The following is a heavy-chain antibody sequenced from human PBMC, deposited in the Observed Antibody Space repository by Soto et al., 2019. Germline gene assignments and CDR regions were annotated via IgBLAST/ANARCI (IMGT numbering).Heavy chain of an antibody. CDR3: ARDSYSGSSDYYYGMDV. D-gene: IGHD1-26*01. Sequence: SVKVSCKASGGTFSSYAISWVRQAPGQGLEWMGGIIPIFGTANYAQKFQDRVTITADESTSTAYMELSSLRSEDTAVYYCARDSYSGSSDYYYGMDVWGQGTTVTVSS. J-gene: IGHJ6*02. V-gene: IGHV1-69*13. CDR1: GGTFSSYA. CDR2: IIPIFGTA.